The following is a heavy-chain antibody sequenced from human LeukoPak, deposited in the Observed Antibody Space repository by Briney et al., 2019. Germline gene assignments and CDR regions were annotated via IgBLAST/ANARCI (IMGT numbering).Heavy chain of an antibody. CDR1: GHSFSFADYW. D-gene: IGHD2-15*01. J-gene: IGHJ3*02. Sequence: GESLKISCQAAGHSFSFADYWIGWVRQRPDKGLDWMGIIYSGDSDDRYSPSFEGQVSISVDRSINTVYLEWSSLKASDTAMYYCARRVSLPANDGFDIWGQGTMVTVS. CDR2: IYSGDSDD. V-gene: IGHV5-51*01. CDR3: ARRVSLPANDGFDI.